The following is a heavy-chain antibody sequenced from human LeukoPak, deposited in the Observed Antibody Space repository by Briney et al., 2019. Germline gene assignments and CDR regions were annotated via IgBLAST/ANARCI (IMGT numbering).Heavy chain of an antibody. D-gene: IGHD3-22*01. J-gene: IGHJ6*03. CDR3: AVLSSGYYYDSSGYSGYYYYMDV. Sequence: SETLSLICTVSGYSISSDYYWGWIRQPPGKGLEWIGSMYYRGSTNYNPSLKSRVTISVDKSKNQFSLKLSSVTAADTAVYYCAVLSSGYYYDSSGYSGYYYYMDVWGKGTTVTVSS. CDR2: MYYRGST. V-gene: IGHV4-38-2*02. CDR1: GYSISSDYY.